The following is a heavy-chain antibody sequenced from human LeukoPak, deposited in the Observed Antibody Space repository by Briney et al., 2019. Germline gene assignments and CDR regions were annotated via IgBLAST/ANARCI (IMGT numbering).Heavy chain of an antibody. CDR3: AGGGSYRYGSSDY. CDR2: IHPGDSGT. Sequence: GESLKISCKGSGYSFSNYWIGWVRQMPGKGLEWMGIIHPGDSGTRYSPSFQGQVTMSVDESITTAYLQWNSLRASDSAIYYCAGGGSYRYGSSDYWGQGTLVTVSS. D-gene: IGHD5-18*01. J-gene: IGHJ4*02. CDR1: GYSFSNYW. V-gene: IGHV5-51*01.